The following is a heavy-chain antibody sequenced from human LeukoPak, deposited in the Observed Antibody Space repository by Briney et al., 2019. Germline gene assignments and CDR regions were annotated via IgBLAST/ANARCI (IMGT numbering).Heavy chain of an antibody. J-gene: IGHJ3*02. CDR3: ARLLNNDNAGDADTFDM. D-gene: IGHD2-21*01. V-gene: IGHV4-59*11. CDR1: VGSISGHY. CDR2: VHYTGTT. Sequence: SETQSLTCTVSVGSISGHYWSWIRQPPGKGLERIAFVHYTGTTRYNPSLQSRVTISADTSKNQFSLKLTSVTAADAAVYYCARLLNNDNAGDADTFDMWGQGTMVTVPS.